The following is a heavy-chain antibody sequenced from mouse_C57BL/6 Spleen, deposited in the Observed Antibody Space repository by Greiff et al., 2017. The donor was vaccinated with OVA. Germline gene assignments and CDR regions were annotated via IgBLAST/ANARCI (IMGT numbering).Heavy chain of an antibody. D-gene: IGHD1-1*01. CDR1: GYAFSSSW. J-gene: IGHJ4*01. CDR3: ARSSDYYGSSYAMDY. V-gene: IGHV1-82*01. CDR2: IYPGDGDT. Sequence: VQLQQSGPELVKPGASVKISCKASGYAFSSSWMNWVKQRPGKGLEWIGRIYPGDGDTNYTGKFKGKATLTADKSSSTAYMQLSSLTSEDSAVYFCARSSDYYGSSYAMDYWGQGTSVTVSS.